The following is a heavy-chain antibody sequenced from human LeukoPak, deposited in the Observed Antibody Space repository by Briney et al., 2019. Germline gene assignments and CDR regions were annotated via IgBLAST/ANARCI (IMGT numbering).Heavy chain of an antibody. Sequence: ASVKVSCKASGYTFTSYGISWVRQAPGQGLEWMGWISAYNGNTNYAQKLQGRVTMTTDTSTTTAYLERRSLRSEDTAVYYCARNSHRGPGDYWGQGTLVTVSS. D-gene: IGHD1-14*01. J-gene: IGHJ4*02. CDR2: ISAYNGNT. CDR3: ARNSHRGPGDY. V-gene: IGHV1-18*01. CDR1: GYTFTSYG.